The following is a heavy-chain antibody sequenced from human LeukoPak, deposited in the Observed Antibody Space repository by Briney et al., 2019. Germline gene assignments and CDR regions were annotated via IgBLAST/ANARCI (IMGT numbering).Heavy chain of an antibody. Sequence: SETLSLTCTVSGGSISSYYWSWIRQPPGKGLERMGHICYSGSTNYNPSLKSRVTISVDTSKNQFSLKPSSVTAADTAVYYCARAPAQYCSSTSCYGGMDVWGQGTTVTVSS. CDR2: ICYSGST. V-gene: IGHV4-59*01. CDR3: ARAPAQYCSSTSCYGGMDV. D-gene: IGHD2-2*01. CDR1: GGSISSYY. J-gene: IGHJ6*02.